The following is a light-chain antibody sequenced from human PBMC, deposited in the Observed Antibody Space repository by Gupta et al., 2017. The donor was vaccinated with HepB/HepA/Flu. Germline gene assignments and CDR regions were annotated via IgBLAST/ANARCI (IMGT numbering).Light chain of an antibody. V-gene: IGLV6-57*01. CDR1: SSSIASSY. CDR2: EDD. J-gene: IGLJ3*02. CDR3: QSYDSSNTTWV. Sequence: FLLTQPHSVSASPGQTVTIPCTRSSSSIASSYVQWYQPRPGLSPTTVIYEDDQRRSGGSGPVCCSVANSSTSAALTITGLKTEDDADYYCQSYDSSNTTWVFGGGTKLTVL.